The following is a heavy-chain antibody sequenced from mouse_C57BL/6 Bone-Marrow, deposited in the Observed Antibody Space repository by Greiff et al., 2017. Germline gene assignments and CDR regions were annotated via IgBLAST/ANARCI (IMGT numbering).Heavy chain of an antibody. CDR2: ISDGGSYT. V-gene: IGHV5-4*01. CDR3: ARETGFPTMDY. CDR1: GFTFSSYA. Sequence: EVQLQQSGGGLVKPGGSLKLSCAASGFTFSSYAMSWVRQTPEKRLEWVATISDGGSYTYYPDNVKGRFTISRDNAKNNLYLQMSHLKSEDTAMYYCARETGFPTMDYWGQGTSVTVSS. J-gene: IGHJ4*01. D-gene: IGHD4-1*01.